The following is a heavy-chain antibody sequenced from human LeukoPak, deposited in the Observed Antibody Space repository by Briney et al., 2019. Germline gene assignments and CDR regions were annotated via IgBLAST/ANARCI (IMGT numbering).Heavy chain of an antibody. V-gene: IGHV3-11*01. Sequence: GGSLRLSCAASGFTFSDYYMSWNRQAPGKGLEWVSYISSRGSVIKYADSVKGRFTISRDNAKSSLYLQMNSLRVEDTAVYYCARGERLTGYSSALDYWGQGTLVTVSS. J-gene: IGHJ4*02. D-gene: IGHD3-9*01. CDR2: ISSRGSVI. CDR1: GFTFSDYY. CDR3: ARGERLTGYSSALDY.